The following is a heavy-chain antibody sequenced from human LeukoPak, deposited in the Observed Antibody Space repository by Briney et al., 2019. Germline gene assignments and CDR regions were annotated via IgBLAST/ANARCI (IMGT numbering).Heavy chain of an antibody. CDR1: GFPFSSYE. D-gene: IGHD3-16*02. J-gene: IGHJ4*02. V-gene: IGHV3-48*03. Sequence: GGSLRLSCAASGFPFSSYEMNWVRQAPGKGLEWVSYISSSGMTKYYAVSVKGRFTMFRDNAKNSLYLQLNSLRAEDTAVYYCARDGRSRGLSHVNFDYWGQGILVTVSS. CDR2: ISSSGMTK. CDR3: ARDGRSRGLSHVNFDY.